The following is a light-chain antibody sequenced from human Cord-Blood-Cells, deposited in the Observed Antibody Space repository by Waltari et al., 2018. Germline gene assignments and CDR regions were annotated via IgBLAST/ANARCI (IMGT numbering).Light chain of an antibody. J-gene: IGLJ2*01. CDR1: SSDVGCYNY. Sequence: QSALTQPRSVSGSPGQSVTISCTGTSSDVGCYNYVSWYQQHPGKPPKLMIYDVSKRPSGVPDRFSGSKSGNTASLTISGLQAEDEADYYCCSYAGSYTLVFGGGTKLTVL. V-gene: IGLV2-11*01. CDR2: DVS. CDR3: CSYAGSYTLV.